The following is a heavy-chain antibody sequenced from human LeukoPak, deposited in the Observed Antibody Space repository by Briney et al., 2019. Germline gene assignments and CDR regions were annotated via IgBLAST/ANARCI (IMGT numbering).Heavy chain of an antibody. CDR3: ARGLGIVVVPAAYHYFDY. CDR1: GYTFTSYC. CDR2: ISADNSNT. Sequence: ASVKLSCKASGYTFTSYCISWVRQAPGQGLEWMGWISADNSNTNSAQSMKGRVTITTDTSTNTAYMELGSLRSDDTAVYYCARGLGIVVVPAAYHYFDYWGQGTLVTVSS. J-gene: IGHJ4*02. D-gene: IGHD2-2*03. V-gene: IGHV1-18*01.